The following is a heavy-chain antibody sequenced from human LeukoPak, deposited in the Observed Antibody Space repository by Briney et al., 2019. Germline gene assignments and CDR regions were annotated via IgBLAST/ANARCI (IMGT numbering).Heavy chain of an antibody. CDR1: GLTFCSYN. Sequence: PGGSLRLSSAASGLTFCSYNMNWVRQAPGKGPEWVAYITASDTTKYYADSVKGRFTISRDNAKKSLFLKMNSLRAEDTAVYYCAAATAFSSSWRSWGQGTVVSVSS. D-gene: IGHD6-13*01. V-gene: IGHV3-48*01. CDR2: ITASDTTK. CDR3: AAATAFSSSWRS. J-gene: IGHJ5*02.